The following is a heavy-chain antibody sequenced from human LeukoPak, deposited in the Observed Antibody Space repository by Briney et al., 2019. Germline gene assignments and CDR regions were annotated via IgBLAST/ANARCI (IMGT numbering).Heavy chain of an antibody. CDR3: AREVDYYDTSDYFPLGY. CDR1: GYTFTDYY. J-gene: IGHJ4*02. D-gene: IGHD3-22*01. CDR2: INPNNGGT. V-gene: IGHV1-2*02. Sequence: ASVKVSCKASGYTFTDYYIHWVQQAPGQGLEWMGWINPNNGGTNYAQKFQGRVTMTRDTSISTAYMELSRLRSDDTAVYYCAREVDYYDTSDYFPLGYWGQGTLVTVSS.